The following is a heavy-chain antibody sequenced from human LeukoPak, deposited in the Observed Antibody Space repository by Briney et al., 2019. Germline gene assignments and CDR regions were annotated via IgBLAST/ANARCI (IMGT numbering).Heavy chain of an antibody. V-gene: IGHV3-7*01. CDR1: GFTFSSYW. CDR3: ARLSSSGYYYVCDY. J-gene: IGHJ4*02. D-gene: IGHD3-22*01. CDR2: IKQDGSEK. Sequence: GGSLRLSCAASGFTFSSYWMSWVRQAPGKGLEWVAHIKQDGSEKYYVDSVKGRFTISRDNAKNSLYLQMSSLRAEDTAVYYCARLSSSGYYYVCDYWGQGTLVTVSS.